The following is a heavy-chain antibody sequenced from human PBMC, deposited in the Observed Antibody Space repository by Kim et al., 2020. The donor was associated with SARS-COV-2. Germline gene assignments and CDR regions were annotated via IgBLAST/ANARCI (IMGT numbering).Heavy chain of an antibody. V-gene: IGHV3-7*01. CDR3: ARAGDGYNYWAFDI. CDR1: GFTFSSYW. CDR2: IKQDGSEK. D-gene: IGHD5-12*01. J-gene: IGHJ3*02. Sequence: GGSLRLSCAASGFTFSSYWMSWVRQAPGKGLEWVANIKQDGSEKYYVDSVKGRFTISRDNAKNSLYLQMNSLRAEDTAVYYCARAGDGYNYWAFDIWGQGTMVTVSS.